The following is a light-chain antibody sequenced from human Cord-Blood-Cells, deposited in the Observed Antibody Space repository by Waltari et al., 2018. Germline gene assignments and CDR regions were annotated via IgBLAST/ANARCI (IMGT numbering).Light chain of an antibody. V-gene: IGKV1-8*01. Sequence: AIRMTQSPSSFSASTGDRVTITCRASQGISSYLAWYQQKPGNAPKLLIYSASTLQSGVPSWFSVRGSGTDFTLIIRCLHSDAFAPYFCHQYYSYPPIPFGHCTRLEIK. CDR1: QGISSY. CDR2: SAS. J-gene: IGKJ5*01. CDR3: HQYYSYPPIP.